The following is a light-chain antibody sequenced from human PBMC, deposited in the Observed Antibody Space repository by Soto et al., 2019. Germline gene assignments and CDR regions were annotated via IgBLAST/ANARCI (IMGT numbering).Light chain of an antibody. CDR3: ASGDDSLNGHWV. J-gene: IGLJ3*02. CDR2: SNN. V-gene: IGLV1-44*01. CDR1: SSNIGSNT. Sequence: QSVLTQPPSASGTPGQRVTISCSGSSSNIGSNTVNWYQQLPGTAPKLLIYSNNQRPSGVPDRFSVSKSGTAASLAISGLKSEDEADYYCASGDDSLNGHWVFGGGTKLTVL.